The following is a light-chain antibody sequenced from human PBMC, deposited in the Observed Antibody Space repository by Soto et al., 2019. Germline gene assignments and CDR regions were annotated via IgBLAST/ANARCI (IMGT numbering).Light chain of an antibody. CDR2: GAS. J-gene: IGKJ4*01. CDR1: QSVLSNY. CDR3: XXXXXSPT. V-gene: IGKV3-20*01. Sequence: EIVLTQSPGTLSLSPGERATLSCRAGQSVLSNYVAWYQHKPGQAPRLLIFGASTTATGIPDRFSGSGSGTDXTLXXXXXXXXXXXXXXXXXXXXSPTFGGGTKVEIK.